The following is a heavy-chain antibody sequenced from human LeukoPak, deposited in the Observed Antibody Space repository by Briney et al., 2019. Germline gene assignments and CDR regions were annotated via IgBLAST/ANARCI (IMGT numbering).Heavy chain of an antibody. CDR2: IYHSGST. V-gene: IGHV4-38-2*01. Sequence: PSETLSLTCAVSGYSISSGYYWGWIRQPPGKGLEWIGSIYHSGSTYYNPSLKSRVTISVDTSKNQFSLKLSSVTAADTAVYYCALVPAAILDAFDIWGQGIMVTVSS. CDR1: GYSISSGYY. CDR3: ALVPAAILDAFDI. J-gene: IGHJ3*02. D-gene: IGHD2-2*01.